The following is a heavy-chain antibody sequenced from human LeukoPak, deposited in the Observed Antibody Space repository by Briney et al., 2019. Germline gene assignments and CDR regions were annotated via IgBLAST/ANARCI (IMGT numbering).Heavy chain of an antibody. D-gene: IGHD1-1*01. J-gene: IGHJ4*02. CDR1: GFTFINYA. V-gene: IGHV3-23*01. CDR2: ISGRGHFT. Sequence: PGGSLSLPCAASGFTFINYAMRWARQAPGKGLEWVSGISGRGHFTNYADSVKGRFTVSRDNSENTLFLQMNSLRAEDTAIYYCAKLGTRRELRSYFDYWGQGIPVTISS. CDR3: AKLGTRRELRSYFDY.